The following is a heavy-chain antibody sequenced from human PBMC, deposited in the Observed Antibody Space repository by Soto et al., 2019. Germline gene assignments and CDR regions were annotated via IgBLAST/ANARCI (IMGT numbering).Heavy chain of an antibody. J-gene: IGHJ4*02. CDR1: GYTFTSYG. D-gene: IGHD1-26*01. CDR3: PRDAAVGLFGY. CDR2: ISAYNGNT. Sequence: QVQLVQSGAEVKKPGASVKVSCKASGYTFTSYGISWVRQAPGQGLEWMGWISAYNGNTNYAQKLHGSVTMTTDTSTRTAYMELRSLRSDDTAVYYWPRDAAVGLFGYWGQGTLVTVSS. V-gene: IGHV1-18*01.